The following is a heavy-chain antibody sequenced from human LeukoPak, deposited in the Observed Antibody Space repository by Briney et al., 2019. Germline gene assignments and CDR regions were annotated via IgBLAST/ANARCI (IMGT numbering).Heavy chain of an antibody. CDR1: GFTFSSYG. CDR3: ARGAWSSSWYVTLDY. J-gene: IGHJ4*02. V-gene: IGHV3-33*01. D-gene: IGHD6-13*01. Sequence: GGSLRLSCAASGFTFSSYGMHWVRQAPGKGLEWVAVIWYDGSNKYYADSVKGRSTISRDNSKNTLYLQMNSLRAEDTAVYYCARGAWSSSWYVTLDYWGQGTLVTVSS. CDR2: IWYDGSNK.